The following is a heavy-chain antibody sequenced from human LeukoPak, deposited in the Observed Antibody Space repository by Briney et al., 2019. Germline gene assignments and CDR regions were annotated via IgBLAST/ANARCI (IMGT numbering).Heavy chain of an antibody. J-gene: IGHJ4*02. Sequence: TRGSLRHSRGPSGFTLRKSLMRGVRQAPGEGLQWVGRIKSKTDGGTTDYAAPVKGRFTISRDDSKHTMYLQMNSLKTEDTAVYYCTTGVMITFGGVIVFDYWGQGTLVTVSS. CDR1: GFTLRKSL. CDR3: TTGVMITFGGVIVFDY. CDR2: IKSKTDGGTT. D-gene: IGHD3-16*02. V-gene: IGHV3-15*01.